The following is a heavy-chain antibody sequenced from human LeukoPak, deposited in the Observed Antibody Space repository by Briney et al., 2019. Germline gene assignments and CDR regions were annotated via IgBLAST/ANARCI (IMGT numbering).Heavy chain of an antibody. Sequence: SETLSLTCTVSGGSISSSSYYWGWIRQPPGKGLEWIGSIYYSGSTYYNPSLKSRVTISVDTSKNQFSLKLSSVTAADTAVYYCARGAARKGGDYWGQGTLVTVSS. J-gene: IGHJ4*02. CDR3: ARGAARKGGDY. CDR2: IYYSGST. V-gene: IGHV4-39*07. CDR1: GGSISSSSYY. D-gene: IGHD6-6*01.